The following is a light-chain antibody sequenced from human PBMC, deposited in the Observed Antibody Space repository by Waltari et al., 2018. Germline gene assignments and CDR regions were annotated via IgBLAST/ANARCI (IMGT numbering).Light chain of an antibody. CDR1: QSLVHNDGNTY. J-gene: IGKJ1*01. V-gene: IGKV2-30*02. CDR2: KVS. Sequence: EVVMTQSPLSLPVTLGQPASSSCSASQSLVHNDGNTYLSWLQQRPGQSPRRLIYKVSSRDSGVPDRFSGSGSGTDFTLKISRVEAEDIAIYYCMQGIHWPRSFGQGTKVEIE. CDR3: MQGIHWPRS.